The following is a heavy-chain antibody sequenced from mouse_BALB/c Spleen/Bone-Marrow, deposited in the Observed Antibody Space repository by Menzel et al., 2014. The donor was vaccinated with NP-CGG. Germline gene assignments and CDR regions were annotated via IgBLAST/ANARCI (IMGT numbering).Heavy chain of an antibody. J-gene: IGHJ3*01. CDR1: GFTFSSFG. D-gene: IGHD2-1*01. CDR3: TRGGNYAWFAY. V-gene: IGHV5-17*02. Sequence: EVQGVESGGGLVQPGGSRKLSCAASGFTFSSFGMHWVRQAPEKGLEWVAYISSGSSTIYYADTVKGRFTISRDNPKNTLFLQMTSLRSEDTAMHYCTRGGNYAWFAYWGQGTLVTVSA. CDR2: ISSGSSTI.